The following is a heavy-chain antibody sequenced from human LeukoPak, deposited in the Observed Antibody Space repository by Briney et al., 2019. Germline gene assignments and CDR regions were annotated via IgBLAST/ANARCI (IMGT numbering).Heavy chain of an antibody. CDR2: IDSTSRYI. J-gene: IGHJ4*02. CDR3: ARDLDYSQGFDY. Sequence: PGGSLRLSCAASGFTISSYTFGSYTMNWVRQAPGKGLEGLASIDSTSRYIYYTDSVKGRFTISKDNANSSLHLQMNSLRVEDTAVYYCARDLDYSQGFDYWGQGTLVTVSS. D-gene: IGHD4-11*01. CDR1: GFTISSYTFGSYT. V-gene: IGHV3-21*01.